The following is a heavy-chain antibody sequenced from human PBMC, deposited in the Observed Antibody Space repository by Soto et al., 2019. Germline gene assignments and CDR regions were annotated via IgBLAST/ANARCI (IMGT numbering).Heavy chain of an antibody. CDR3: ARVGRDDTNLRPPLKDY. CDR2: IYYSGST. Sequence: QVQLQESGPGLVKPSQTLSLTCTVSGGSISSGGYYWSWIRQHPGKGLEWIGYIYYSGSTYYNPSLKSRVTISVDTSKIQFSLKLSSVTAADTAVYYCARVGRDDTNLRPPLKDYWGQGTLVTVSS. D-gene: IGHD3-22*01. J-gene: IGHJ4*02. V-gene: IGHV4-31*03. CDR1: GGSISSGGYY.